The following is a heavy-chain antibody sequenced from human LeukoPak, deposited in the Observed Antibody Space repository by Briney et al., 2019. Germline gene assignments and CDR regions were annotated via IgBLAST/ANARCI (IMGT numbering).Heavy chain of an antibody. D-gene: IGHD3-22*01. Sequence: SETLSLTCTVSGGSISSGDYYWSWIRQPPGKGLEWIGYIYYSGSTNYNPSLKSRVTISVDTSKNQFSLKLSSVTAADTAVYYCARALEYYYDSSGYYVRGGWFDPWGQGTLVTVSS. V-gene: IGHV4-61*08. CDR2: IYYSGST. J-gene: IGHJ5*02. CDR3: ARALEYYYDSSGYYVRGGWFDP. CDR1: GGSISSGDYY.